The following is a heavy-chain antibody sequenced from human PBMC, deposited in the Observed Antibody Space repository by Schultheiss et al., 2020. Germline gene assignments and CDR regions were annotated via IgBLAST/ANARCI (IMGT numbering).Heavy chain of an antibody. D-gene: IGHD3-10*01. CDR2: IRSKANSYAT. Sequence: GGSLRLSCAASGFTFSGSAMHWVRQASGKGLEWVGRIRSKANSYATAYAASVKGRFTISRDDSKNTLYLQMNSLRAEDTAVYYCANLLDMVRSRGVDYWGQGTLVTVSS. CDR1: GFTFSGSA. V-gene: IGHV3-73*01. CDR3: ANLLDMVRSRGVDY. J-gene: IGHJ4*02.